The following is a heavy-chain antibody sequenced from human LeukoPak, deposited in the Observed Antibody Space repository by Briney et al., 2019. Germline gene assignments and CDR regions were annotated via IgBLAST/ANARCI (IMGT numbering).Heavy chain of an antibody. D-gene: IGHD3-22*01. CDR2: ISSTGGST. CDR1: GFTFSNYA. Sequence: GGSLRLSCSASGFTFSNYAMHWVSHAPGKGLEYVSVISSTGGSTYYADSVKGRFTVSRDNSKNTLYLQMSSLRAEDTAVYYCVKECLVIINYYFDYWGQGTLVTVSS. V-gene: IGHV3-64D*06. CDR3: VKECLVIINYYFDY. J-gene: IGHJ4*02.